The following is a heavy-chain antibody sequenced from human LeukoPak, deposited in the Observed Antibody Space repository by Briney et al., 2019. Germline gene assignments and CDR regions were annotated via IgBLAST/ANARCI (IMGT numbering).Heavy chain of an antibody. V-gene: IGHV5-51*01. Sequence: GESLKISCKGSGYSFTSYWIGWVRQMPGKGLEWMGIIYPGDSDTRYSPSFQGQVTISADKSISTAYPQWSSLKASDTAVYYCARESKIAAAGIDYWGQGTLVTVSS. D-gene: IGHD6-13*01. CDR3: ARESKIAAAGIDY. CDR1: GYSFTSYW. J-gene: IGHJ4*02. CDR2: IYPGDSDT.